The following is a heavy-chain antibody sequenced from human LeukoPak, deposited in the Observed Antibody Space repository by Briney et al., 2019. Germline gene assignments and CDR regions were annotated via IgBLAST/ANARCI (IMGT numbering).Heavy chain of an antibody. CDR2: INSDSGST. Sequence: GASVKVSCKASGYTFTGYYMNWVRQAPGQGLEWMGWINSDSGSTKYAQKFQGRVTMTRDTSITTVYMDLTRLTSDDTAVYYRARNFDMKGFDPWGQGTLVTVSS. V-gene: IGHV1-2*02. CDR1: GYTFTGYY. D-gene: IGHD3-9*01. J-gene: IGHJ5*02. CDR3: ARNFDMKGFDP.